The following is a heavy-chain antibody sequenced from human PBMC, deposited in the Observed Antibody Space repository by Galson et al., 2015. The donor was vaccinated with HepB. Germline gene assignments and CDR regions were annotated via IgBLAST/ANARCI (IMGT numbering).Heavy chain of an antibody. CDR3: ARDKRIDCGGDCYLGAFDI. D-gene: IGHD2-21*02. CDR1: GFTVSSNY. J-gene: IGHJ3*02. Sequence: SLRLSCAASGFTVSSNYMSWVRQAPGKGLEWVSVIYSGGSTYYADSVKGRFTISRDNSKNTLYLQMNSLRAEDTAVYYCARDKRIDCGGDCYLGAFDIWGQGTMVTVSS. CDR2: IYSGGST. V-gene: IGHV3-53*01.